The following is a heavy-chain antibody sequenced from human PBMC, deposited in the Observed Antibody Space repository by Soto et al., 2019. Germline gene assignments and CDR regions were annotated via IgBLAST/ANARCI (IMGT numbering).Heavy chain of an antibody. Sequence: SETLSLTCTVSSGSITSDNWWAWVRQSPGKGLEWIGEIYHSGAINYSTSFASRLTISLDTSRGQFSLKLTSVTAADTAVYYCSKVARRYDFGDRSGPFAPWGQGSMVTVSS. D-gene: IGHD4-17*01. V-gene: IGHV4-4*02. CDR3: SKVARRYDFGDRSGPFAP. CDR2: IYHSGAI. J-gene: IGHJ5*02. CDR1: SGSITSDNW.